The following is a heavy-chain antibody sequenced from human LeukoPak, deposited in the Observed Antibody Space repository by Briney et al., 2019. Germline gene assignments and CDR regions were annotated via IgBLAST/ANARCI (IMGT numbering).Heavy chain of an antibody. CDR1: GYSFIDYY. CDR3: ARIGISARGTNFHH. V-gene: IGHV1-2*02. J-gene: IGHJ1*01. Sequence: ASVKVSCTTSGYSFIDYYIHWVRQAPGQGLEWMGWINSNSADTNYAQNFQGRVTMTRDTSIGTAYMELSRLRSDDTALYYCARIGISARGTNFHHWGQGTLVTVSS. CDR2: INSNSADT. D-gene: IGHD6-13*01.